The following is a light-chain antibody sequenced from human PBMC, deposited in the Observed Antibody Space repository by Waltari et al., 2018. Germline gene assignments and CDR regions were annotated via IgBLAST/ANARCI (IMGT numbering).Light chain of an antibody. CDR1: QSVTTN. V-gene: IGKV3-11*01. CDR3: QQRINWPPSLT. CDR2: DAS. Sequence: EIVLTQSPATLSLSPGERANRSCRASQSVTTNLAWYQQKPGQAPRLLIYDASNRATGIPARFSGSGSGTDFTLTISSLEPEDFAVYYCQQRINWPPSLTFGGGTKVEIK. J-gene: IGKJ4*01.